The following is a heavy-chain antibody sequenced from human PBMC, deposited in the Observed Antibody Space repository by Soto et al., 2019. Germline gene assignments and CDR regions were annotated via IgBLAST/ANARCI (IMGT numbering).Heavy chain of an antibody. CDR3: ARVNWGYCSGDSCPLGSEYFHY. J-gene: IGHJ1*01. Sequence: EVQLSESGGRLVQPGGSLRLSCAASRFTFSQYAMTWVRQAPGKGLQWVSGISRTGGGTYYADSVKGRFTISRDNSKDTLFLQMDGLRVEDTAIYFCARVNWGYCSGDSCPLGSEYFHYWGQGTLVTVSS. CDR2: ISRTGGGT. V-gene: IGHV3-23*01. CDR1: RFTFSQYA. D-gene: IGHD2-15*01.